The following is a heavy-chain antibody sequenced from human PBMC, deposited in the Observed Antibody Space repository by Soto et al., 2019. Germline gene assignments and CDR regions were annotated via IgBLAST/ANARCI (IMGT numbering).Heavy chain of an antibody. CDR2: IRSKAYGGTT. Sequence: LRLSCAASGFTFGDYAMSWFRQAPGKGLEWVGFIRSKAYGGTTEYAASVKGRFTISRDDSKSIAYLQMNSLKTEDTAVYYCTRYVVSWPYYYGMDVWGQGTTVTISS. V-gene: IGHV3-49*03. CDR3: TRYVVSWPYYYGMDV. D-gene: IGHD2-15*01. CDR1: GFTFGDYA. J-gene: IGHJ6*02.